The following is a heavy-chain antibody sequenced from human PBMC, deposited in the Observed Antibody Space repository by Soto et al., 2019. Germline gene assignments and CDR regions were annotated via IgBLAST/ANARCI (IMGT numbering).Heavy chain of an antibody. V-gene: IGHV4-59*08. CDR3: ARHTPAISISDH. CDR2: IYYNGNT. CDR1: GGSISPYY. J-gene: IGHJ4*02. Sequence: PSETLSLTCTVSGGSISPYYWNWIRQSPGKGLEWIGYIYYNGNTNYNPSHKSRVTISIDTSKNQFSLKMTSETAADTAVYYCARHTPAISISDHWGQGTLVTVSS. D-gene: IGHD2-15*01.